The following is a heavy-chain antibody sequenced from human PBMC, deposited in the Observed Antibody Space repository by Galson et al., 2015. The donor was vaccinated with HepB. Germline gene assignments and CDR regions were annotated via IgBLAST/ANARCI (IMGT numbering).Heavy chain of an antibody. Sequence: SLRLSCAASEILFNRHDMAWIRQAPGKGLEWMASISFDGNNGSYADSVRGRFTISRDNSRKMLYLDLNSLRPEDTGVYYCAKRQPPKWLQILGNNAFDIWGQGTRVVVSS. CDR2: ISFDGNNG. CDR3: AKRQPPKWLQILGNNAFDI. V-gene: IGHV3-30*18. J-gene: IGHJ3*02. D-gene: IGHD5-24*01. CDR1: EILFNRHD.